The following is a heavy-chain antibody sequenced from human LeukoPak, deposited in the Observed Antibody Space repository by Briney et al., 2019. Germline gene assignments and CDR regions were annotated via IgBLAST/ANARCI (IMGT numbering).Heavy chain of an antibody. CDR3: ARGKTIAAAGTDYYYYGMDV. V-gene: IGHV3-7*01. D-gene: IGHD6-13*01. CDR2: INKDGTEK. CDR1: RFTFSSHW. J-gene: IGHJ6*02. Sequence: GGSLRLSCTASRFTFSSHWMNWVRQAPGKGLEWVANINKDGTEKYYMDSVRGRFTISRDNAQNSLFLQMNSLRAEDTAVYYCARGKTIAAAGTDYYYYGMDVWGQGTTVTVSS.